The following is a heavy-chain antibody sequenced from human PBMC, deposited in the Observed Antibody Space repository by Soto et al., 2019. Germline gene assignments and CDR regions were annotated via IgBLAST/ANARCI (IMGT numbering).Heavy chain of an antibody. CDR3: ARTYYDILTDYYSSGMDV. CDR2: IKQDGSEK. D-gene: IGHD3-9*01. Sequence: EVQLVESGGGLVQPGGSLRLSCAASGFTFSSYWMSWVRQAPGKGLEWVANIKQDGSEKYYVDSVKGRFTISRDNAKNSLYLQMNSLRAEDTAVYYCARTYYDILTDYYSSGMDVWGQGTTVTVSS. CDR1: GFTFSSYW. J-gene: IGHJ6*02. V-gene: IGHV3-7*01.